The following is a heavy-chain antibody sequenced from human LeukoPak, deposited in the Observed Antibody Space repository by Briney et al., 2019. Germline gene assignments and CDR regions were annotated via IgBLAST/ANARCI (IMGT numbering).Heavy chain of an antibody. V-gene: IGHV3-11*01. CDR1: GFTFSDYY. CDR3: ASTIHNTMVRGVIMSRAFDI. CDR2: ISSSGSTI. D-gene: IGHD3-10*01. Sequence: GGSLRLSCAASGFTFSDYYMSWIRQAPGKGLEWVSYISSSGSTIYYADSVKGRFTISRDNAKNSLYLQMNSLRAEDTAVYYCASTIHNTMVRGVIMSRAFDIWGQGTMVTVSS. J-gene: IGHJ3*02.